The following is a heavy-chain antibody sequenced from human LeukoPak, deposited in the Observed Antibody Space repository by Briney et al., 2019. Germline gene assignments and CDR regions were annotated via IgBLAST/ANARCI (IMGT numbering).Heavy chain of an antibody. Sequence: ASVKVSCKASGYTFTSYYMHWVRQAPGQGLEWMGVINPSGGSTSYAQKFQGRVTMTEDTSTDTAYMELSSLRSENTAVYYCATMVGGSYCPFDYWGQGTLVTVSS. CDR3: ATMVGGSYCPFDY. CDR1: GYTFTSYY. J-gene: IGHJ4*02. CDR2: INPSGGST. V-gene: IGHV1-46*01. D-gene: IGHD1-26*01.